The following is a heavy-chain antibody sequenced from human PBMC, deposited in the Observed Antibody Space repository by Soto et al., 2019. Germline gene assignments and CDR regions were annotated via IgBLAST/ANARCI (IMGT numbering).Heavy chain of an antibody. CDR3: ARDLHGDYVFDY. D-gene: IGHD4-17*01. J-gene: IGHJ4*02. Sequence: SETLSLPCTVSGGSISSYYWSWIRQPPGKGLEWIGYIYYSGSTNYNPSLKSRVTISGDTSKNQFSLKLSSVTAADTAVYYCARDLHGDYVFDYWGQGTLVTVS. CDR1: GGSISSYY. V-gene: IGHV4-59*01. CDR2: IYYSGST.